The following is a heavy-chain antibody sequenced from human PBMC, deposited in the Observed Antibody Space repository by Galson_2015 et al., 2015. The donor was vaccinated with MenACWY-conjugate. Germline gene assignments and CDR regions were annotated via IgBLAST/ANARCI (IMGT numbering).Heavy chain of an antibody. CDR2: ISSSGSTI. Sequence: SLRLSCAASGFTFNSYSMNWVRQAPGKGLEWVSYISSSGSTIYYADSVKGRFTISRDNAKNSLYLQMNSLRAEDTAVYYCARDARVGETLTPGHWGQGSLVTVSS. CDR3: ARDARVGETLTPGH. D-gene: IGHD1-26*01. V-gene: IGHV3-48*04. CDR1: GFTFNSYS. J-gene: IGHJ4*02.